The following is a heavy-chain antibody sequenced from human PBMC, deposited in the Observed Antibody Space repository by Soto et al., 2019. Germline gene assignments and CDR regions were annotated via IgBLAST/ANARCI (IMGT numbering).Heavy chain of an antibody. Sequence: QVQLQQWGAGLLKPSETLSLTCAVYGGSFSGYYWSWIRQPPGKGLEWIGEINHSGSTNYNPSLKSRVTISVDTSKNQFSLKLSSVTAADPAVYYCARGRSWYWAFDIWGQGTMVTVSS. CDR3: ARGRSWYWAFDI. J-gene: IGHJ3*02. D-gene: IGHD6-13*01. V-gene: IGHV4-34*01. CDR2: INHSGST. CDR1: GGSFSGYY.